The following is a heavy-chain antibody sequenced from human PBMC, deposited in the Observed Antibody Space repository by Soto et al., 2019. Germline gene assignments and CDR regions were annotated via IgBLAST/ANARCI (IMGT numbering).Heavy chain of an antibody. D-gene: IGHD6-19*01. Sequence: PSETLSLTCTVSGGSISSGGYYWTWIRQHPGKGLEWIGYIYYSGSTYYNPSLKSRVTILVDTSKNQFSLKLSSVTAADTAVYYCARRLFGSGWTLDSWGQGALVTVSS. CDR2: IYYSGST. CDR1: GGSISSGGYY. J-gene: IGHJ4*02. CDR3: ARRLFGSGWTLDS. V-gene: IGHV4-31*03.